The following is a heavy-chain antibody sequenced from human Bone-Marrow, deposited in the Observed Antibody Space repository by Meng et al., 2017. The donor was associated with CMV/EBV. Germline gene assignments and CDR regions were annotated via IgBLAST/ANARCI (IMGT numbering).Heavy chain of an antibody. V-gene: IGHV4-59*01. CDR3: ARTLYSSSWSHELIYYYYGMDV. CDR2: IYSSGST. CDR1: GGSISTYY. Sequence: SETLSLTCTVSGGSISTYYWSWIRQPPGKGLEWIGYIYSSGSTNYNPSLKSRVTISVDTSKNQFSLRLSSVTAADTAVYYCARTLYSSSWSHELIYYYYGMDVWGQGPTVTVSS. D-gene: IGHD6-13*01. J-gene: IGHJ6*02.